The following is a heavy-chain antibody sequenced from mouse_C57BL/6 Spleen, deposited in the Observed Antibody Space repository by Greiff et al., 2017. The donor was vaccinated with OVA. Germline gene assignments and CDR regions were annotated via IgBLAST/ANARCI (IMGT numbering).Heavy chain of an antibody. Sequence: QVHVKQPGAELVRPGSSVKLSCKASGYTFTSYWMDWVKQRPGQGLEWIGNIYPSDSETHYNQKFKDKATLTVDKSSSTAYMQLSSLTSEDSAVYYCARSDSNYVYAMDYWGQGTSVTVSS. V-gene: IGHV1-61*01. J-gene: IGHJ4*01. D-gene: IGHD2-5*01. CDR2: IYPSDSET. CDR1: GYTFTSYW. CDR3: ARSDSNYVYAMDY.